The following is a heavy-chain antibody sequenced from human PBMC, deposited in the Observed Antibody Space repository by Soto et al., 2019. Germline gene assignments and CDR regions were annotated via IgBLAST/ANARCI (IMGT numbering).Heavy chain of an antibody. V-gene: IGHV1-69*01. CDR2: IIPIFGTA. CDR1: GGTFSSYA. CDR3: ARDRGGHYYDSSGYYLYYYGMDV. Sequence: QVQLVQSGAEVKKPGSSVKVSCKASGGTFSSYAISWVRQAPGQGLEWMGGIIPIFGTANYAQKFQGRVTLTADESTSTAYMELISLRSEDTAVYYCARDRGGHYYDSSGYYLYYYGMDVWGQGTTVTVSS. D-gene: IGHD3-22*01. J-gene: IGHJ6*02.